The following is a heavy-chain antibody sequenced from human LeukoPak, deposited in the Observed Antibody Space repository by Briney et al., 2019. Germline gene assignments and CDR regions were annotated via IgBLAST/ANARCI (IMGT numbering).Heavy chain of an antibody. V-gene: IGHV3-74*01. CDR3: ARVQGHPPNGLDI. CDR1: GFNFASNW. CDR2: INSDGSST. J-gene: IGHJ3*02. Sequence: PGGSLRLSCAASGFNFASNWMHWARQAPGKGLVWVPRINSDGSSTSYADAVKGRFTISRDNAKNTAYLQMNSLRAEDTAVYYCARVQGHPPNGLDIWGQGTMVTVSS. D-gene: IGHD2-8*01.